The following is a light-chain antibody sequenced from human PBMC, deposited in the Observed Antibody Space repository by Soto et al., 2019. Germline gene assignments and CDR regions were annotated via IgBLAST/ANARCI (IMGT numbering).Light chain of an antibody. CDR2: AAS. V-gene: IGKV1-17*01. CDR1: QAIRND. J-gene: IGKJ4*01. CDR3: QQTSGDPPLT. Sequence: DIQMTQSPSSLSASVGDRITISCRASQAIRNDLAWFQQTPGKAPKRLIYAASTLHNGVPSRFSGSGSGTDFTLTISSLQPEDFATYYCQQTSGDPPLTFGGGTKVEI.